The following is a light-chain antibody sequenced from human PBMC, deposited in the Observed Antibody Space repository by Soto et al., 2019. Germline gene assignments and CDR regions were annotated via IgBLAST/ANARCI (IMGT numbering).Light chain of an antibody. V-gene: IGKV1-5*03. CDR2: KAS. CDR1: QSISVW. J-gene: IGKJ1*01. Sequence: DIQMTQYPSTLSAPVGDRVTITCRASQSISVWLAWYQQKAGKAPNLLIYKASRLESGVPSRFSGSGSGTEFTLTISSLQPDDFATYYCQHYNSYSEAFGQGTKVDIK. CDR3: QHYNSYSEA.